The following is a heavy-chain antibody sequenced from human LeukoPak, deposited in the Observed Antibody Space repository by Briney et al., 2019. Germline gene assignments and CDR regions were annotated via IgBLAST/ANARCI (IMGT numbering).Heavy chain of an antibody. D-gene: IGHD3-22*01. CDR1: GITFSRYA. Sequence: GRSLRLSCAASGITFSRYAMHWVRQAPGKGLDWVTVIWYDGSNKYYVDSVKGRFTISRDNSKNTLYLQMNSLRAEDTAVYYCARDYDSSGYYYWGQGTLVAVSS. J-gene: IGHJ4*02. V-gene: IGHV3-33*01. CDR3: ARDYDSSGYYY. CDR2: IWYDGSNK.